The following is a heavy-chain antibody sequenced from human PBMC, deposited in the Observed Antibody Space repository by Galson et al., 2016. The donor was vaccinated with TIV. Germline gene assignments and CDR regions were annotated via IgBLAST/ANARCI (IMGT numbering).Heavy chain of an antibody. J-gene: IGHJ4*02. CDR1: RFNLSDYW. V-gene: IGHV3-7*01. D-gene: IGHD1-1*01. CDR3: ATNWAPDY. Sequence: SLRLSCAVSRFNLSDYWMSWVRQAPGKGLEWVANIKEDGSEKNYVGSVEGRFAVSRDNGKNSLYLQMNSLRVEGTAVYYCATNWAPDYWGQGTLVTVSS. CDR2: IKEDGSEK.